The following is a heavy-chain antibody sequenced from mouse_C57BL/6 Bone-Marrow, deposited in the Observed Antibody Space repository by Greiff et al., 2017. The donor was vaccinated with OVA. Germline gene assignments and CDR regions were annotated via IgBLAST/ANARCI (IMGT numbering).Heavy chain of an antibody. D-gene: IGHD1-1*01. J-gene: IGHJ1*03. Sequence: VQLQQSGPGLVQPSHPLSTTSTVPSFLLTSYGVHWVRQPPGKGLEWLGVIWSGGSTDYNAAFISRLSISKDNSKSQVFFKMNSLQADDTAIYYCAKTGFITTVVATLDWYFDVWGTGTTVTVSS. CDR3: AKTGFITTVVATLDWYFDV. CDR1: SFLLTSYG. CDR2: IWSGGST. V-gene: IGHV2-4*01.